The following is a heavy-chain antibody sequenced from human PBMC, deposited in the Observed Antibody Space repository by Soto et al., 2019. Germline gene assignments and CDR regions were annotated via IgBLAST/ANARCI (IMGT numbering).Heavy chain of an antibody. CDR1: GGSMIECY. CDR3: SKVYGSPAYYFDY. J-gene: IGHJ4*02. Sequence: SEPLSLSCSVSGGSMIECYWLWIRQAPGKGLEWIGYAHYSGRANYNPSLKTRVTIPVDTSKHQFSLNLRSVTAADTAVYFCSKVYGSPAYYFDYWARGTLVPVSS. D-gene: IGHD3-10*01. V-gene: IGHV4-59*01. CDR2: AHYSGRA.